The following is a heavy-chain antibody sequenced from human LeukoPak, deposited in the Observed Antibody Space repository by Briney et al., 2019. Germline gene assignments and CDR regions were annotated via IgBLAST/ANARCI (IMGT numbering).Heavy chain of an antibody. V-gene: IGHV3-30*18. CDR1: GFTFSSYG. CDR3: AKDSGSGSYFDSHSDY. Sequence: GGSLRLSCAASGFTFSSYGMHWVRQAPGKGLEWVAIISYDGSNKYYAGSVKGRFTISRDNSKNTLYLQMNSLRAEDTAVYYCAKDSGSGSYFDSHSDYWGQGTLVTVSS. J-gene: IGHJ4*02. D-gene: IGHD3-10*01. CDR2: ISYDGSNK.